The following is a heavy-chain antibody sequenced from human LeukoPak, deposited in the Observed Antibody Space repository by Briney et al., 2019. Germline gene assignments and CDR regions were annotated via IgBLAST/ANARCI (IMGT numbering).Heavy chain of an antibody. CDR3: ARRAGDYSHPYDY. CDR2: IYSGGST. CDR1: GFIVSSNC. Sequence: GSLRLSCVASGFIVSSNCMSWVRQAPGKGLEWVSFIYSGGSTYYADSVKGRFTISRDNSKNTLYLQMNSLRAEDTAVYYCARRAGDYSHPYDYWGQGTLVTVSS. V-gene: IGHV3-53*01. J-gene: IGHJ4*02. D-gene: IGHD3-22*01.